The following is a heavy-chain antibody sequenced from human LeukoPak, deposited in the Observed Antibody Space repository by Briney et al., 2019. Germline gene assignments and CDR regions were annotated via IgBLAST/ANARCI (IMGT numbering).Heavy chain of an antibody. Sequence: GGSLRLSCAASGFTFSSYSMNWVRQAPGKGLEWVSSISSSSSYIYYADSVKGRFTISRDNAKNSLYLQMNNLRAEDTAVYYCARVHYDILTGYSRDFDYWGQGTLVTVSS. CDR3: ARVHYDILTGYSRDFDY. CDR1: GFTFSSYS. J-gene: IGHJ4*02. CDR2: ISSSSSYI. D-gene: IGHD3-9*01. V-gene: IGHV3-21*01.